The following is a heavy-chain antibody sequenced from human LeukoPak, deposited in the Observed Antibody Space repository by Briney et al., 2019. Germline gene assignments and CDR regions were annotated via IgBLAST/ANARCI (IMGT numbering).Heavy chain of an antibody. J-gene: IGHJ4*02. CDR3: TRVVVVVVAATSYFDY. Sequence: GGSLRLSCTASGFTFGGYAMSWFRQGPGKGLEWVGFIRSKAYGGTTEYAASVKGRFTISRDDSKSIAYLQMNSLKTEDTAVYYCTRVVVVVVAATSYFDYWGQGTLVTVSS. CDR2: IRSKAYGGTT. D-gene: IGHD2-15*01. V-gene: IGHV3-49*03. CDR1: GFTFGGYA.